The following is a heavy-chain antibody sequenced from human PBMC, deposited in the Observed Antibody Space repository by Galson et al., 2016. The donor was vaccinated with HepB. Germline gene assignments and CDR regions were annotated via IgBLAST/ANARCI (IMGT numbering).Heavy chain of an antibody. Sequence: GAEVKKPGESLKISCQGSGYSFAKYWIVWVRQMPGEGLEWMGIIYPGDSDTTYSPSFQGQVTISADKSISTAYLQWSSLKASDTAMYYCARQVGATHDHWGQGTLVTVSS. D-gene: IGHD1-26*01. CDR2: IYPGDSDT. V-gene: IGHV5-51*01. CDR1: GYSFAKYW. J-gene: IGHJ4*02. CDR3: ARQVGATHDH.